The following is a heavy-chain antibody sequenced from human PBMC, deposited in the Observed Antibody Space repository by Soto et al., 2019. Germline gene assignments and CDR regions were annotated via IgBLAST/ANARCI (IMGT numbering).Heavy chain of an antibody. J-gene: IGHJ6*02. D-gene: IGHD2-2*01. CDR2: IWYDGSNK. V-gene: IGHV3-33*01. CDR3: ARESGDIVVVPAAMPYYYGMDV. CDR1: GFTFSSYG. Sequence: PGGSLRLSCAASGFTFSSYGMHWVRQAPGKGLEWVAVIWYDGSNKYYADSVKGRFTISRDNSKNTLYLQMNSLRAGDTAVYYCARESGDIVVVPAAMPYYYGMDVWGQGTTVTVSS.